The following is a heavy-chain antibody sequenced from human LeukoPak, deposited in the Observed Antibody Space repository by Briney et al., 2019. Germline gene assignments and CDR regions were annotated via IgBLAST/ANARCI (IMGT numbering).Heavy chain of an antibody. V-gene: IGHV3-30*18. CDR2: ISYDGSNK. CDR3: AKDPHFDRIAAAGAFDY. CDR1: GFTFSSYG. J-gene: IGHJ4*02. D-gene: IGHD6-13*01. Sequence: GGSPRLSCAASGFTFSSYGMHWVRQAPGKGLEWVAVISYDGSNKYYADSVKGRFTISRDNSKNTLYLQMNSLRAEDTAVYYCAKDPHFDRIAAAGAFDYWGQGTLVTVSS.